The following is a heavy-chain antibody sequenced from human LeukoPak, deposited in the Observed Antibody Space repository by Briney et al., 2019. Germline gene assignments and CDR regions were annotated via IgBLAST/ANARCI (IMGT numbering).Heavy chain of an antibody. D-gene: IGHD1-14*01. J-gene: IGHJ6*03. CDR2: ISYDGSNK. CDR1: GFTFSSYG. Sequence: GGSLRLSCAASGFTFSSYGMHWVRQAPGKGLEWVAVISYDGSNKYYADSVKGRFTISRDNSKNTLYLQMNSLRAEDTAVYYCARDRAGITGSTAARYYYYYYMDVWGKGTTVTVSS. CDR3: ARDRAGITGSTAARYYYYYYMDV. V-gene: IGHV3-30*03.